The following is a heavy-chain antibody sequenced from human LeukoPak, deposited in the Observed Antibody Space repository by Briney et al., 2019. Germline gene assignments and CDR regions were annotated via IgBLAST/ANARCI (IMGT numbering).Heavy chain of an antibody. V-gene: IGHV3-48*01. D-gene: IGHD1-1*01. Sequence: GGSLRLSCTASGFPFIEYSMNWVRQAPGKGLEWISYIGIDSGNTKYADSVRGRFTISTDKAKNSLYLQMNSLRVEDTAVYYCARDHNYAFENWGQGTLVSVAS. CDR3: ARDHNYAFEN. CDR2: IGIDSGNT. J-gene: IGHJ4*02. CDR1: GFPFIEYS.